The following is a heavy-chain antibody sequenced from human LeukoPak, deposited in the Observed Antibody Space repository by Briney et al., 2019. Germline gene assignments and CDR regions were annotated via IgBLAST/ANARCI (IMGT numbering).Heavy chain of an antibody. Sequence: ASVKVSCKASGYTFTGYYIHWVRQAPGQGLEWMGWINPKSGGTNYAQKFQGRITMTRGTSISTAYMELSRLRSDDTAVYYCTRDLGSYGPTDYWGQGTLVTVSS. CDR2: INPKSGGT. V-gene: IGHV1-2*02. J-gene: IGHJ4*02. CDR3: TRDLGSYGPTDY. D-gene: IGHD5-18*01. CDR1: GYTFTGYY.